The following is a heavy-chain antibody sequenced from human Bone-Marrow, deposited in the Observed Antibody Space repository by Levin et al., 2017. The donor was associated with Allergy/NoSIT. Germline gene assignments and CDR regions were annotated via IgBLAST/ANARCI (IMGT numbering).Heavy chain of an antibody. CDR3: ARDRSQIAAAGTGKQNYYDYYGMDV. J-gene: IGHJ6*02. V-gene: IGHV7-4-1*01. Sequence: ASVKVSCKASGYTFTSYAMNWVRQAPGQGLEWMGWINTNTGNPTYAQGFTGRFVFSLDTSVSTAYLQICSLKAEDTAVYYCARDRSQIAAAGTGKQNYYDYYGMDVWGQGTTVTVSS. CDR1: GYTFTSYA. D-gene: IGHD6-13*01. CDR2: INTNTGNP.